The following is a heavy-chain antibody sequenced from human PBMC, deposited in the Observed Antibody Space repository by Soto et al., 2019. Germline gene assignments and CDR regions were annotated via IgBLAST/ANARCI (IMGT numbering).Heavy chain of an antibody. J-gene: IGHJ4*02. Sequence: SETLSLTCAVSGGSISSGGYSWSWIRQPPGKGLEWIGYIYHSGSTYYNPSLKSRVTISVDRSKNQFSPKLSSVTAADTAVYYCAREVVVVAAKSSYFDYWGQGTPVTVSS. V-gene: IGHV4-30-2*01. D-gene: IGHD2-15*01. CDR2: IYHSGST. CDR1: GGSISSGGYS. CDR3: AREVVVVAAKSSYFDY.